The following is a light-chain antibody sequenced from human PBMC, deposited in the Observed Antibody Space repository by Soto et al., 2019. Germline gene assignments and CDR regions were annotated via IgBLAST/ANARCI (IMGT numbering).Light chain of an antibody. CDR1: QIINSW. CDR3: QQYEALWT. J-gene: IGKJ1*01. V-gene: IGKV1-5*01. CDR2: DAS. Sequence: DIQMTQSPSTLSASVGDRVTITCRASQIINSWLAWYQQKPGKAPNLLIYDASTLESGVPSRFSGSGSGTEFTLTITSLQPGDFATYYCQQYEALWTFGQGTKVDIK.